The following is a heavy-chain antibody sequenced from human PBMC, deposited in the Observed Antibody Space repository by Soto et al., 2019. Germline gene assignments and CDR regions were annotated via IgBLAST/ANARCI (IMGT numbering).Heavy chain of an antibody. J-gene: IGHJ4*02. Sequence: SVKVCCKASGGTFSSYASRLVRQAPGQGLEWMGGIIPIFGTANYAQKFQGRVTITADESTSTAYMELSSLRSEDTAVYYCARGPIYYDSSGYYLYWGQGTLVTVSS. V-gene: IGHV1-69*13. CDR3: ARGPIYYDSSGYYLY. CDR2: IIPIFGTA. CDR1: GGTFSSYA. D-gene: IGHD3-22*01.